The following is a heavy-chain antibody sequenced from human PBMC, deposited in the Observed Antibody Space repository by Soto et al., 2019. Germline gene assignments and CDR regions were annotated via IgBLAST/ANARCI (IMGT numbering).Heavy chain of an antibody. J-gene: IGHJ4*02. CDR2: IWYDESNK. V-gene: IGHV3-33*01. CDR3: ARIGSWALNFDY. CDR1: GFAFNRFG. Sequence: GGSLRLSCAASGFAFNRFGVHWVRQAPGKGLEWVAVIWYDESNKFYADSVKGRFSISRDNSKNTLYLQMNSLRVEDTAVYYCARIGSWALNFDYWGQGTLVTVSS. D-gene: IGHD3-16*01.